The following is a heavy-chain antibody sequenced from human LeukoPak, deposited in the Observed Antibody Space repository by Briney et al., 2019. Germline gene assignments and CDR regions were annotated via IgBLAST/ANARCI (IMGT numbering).Heavy chain of an antibody. CDR2: MSSSGSTI. V-gene: IGHV3-48*03. Sequence: GGSLRLSCAASGFTFSSYEMNWVRQAPGKGLEWGSYMSSSGSTIYYADSVKGRFTISRDNAKNSLYLQMNSLRAEDTAVYYCAELGITMIGGVWGKGTTVTISS. CDR1: GFTFSSYE. CDR3: AELGITMIGGV. D-gene: IGHD3-10*02. J-gene: IGHJ6*04.